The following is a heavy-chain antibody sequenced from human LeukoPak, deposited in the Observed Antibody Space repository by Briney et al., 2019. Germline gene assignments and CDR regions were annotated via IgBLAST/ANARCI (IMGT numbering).Heavy chain of an antibody. CDR2: IYYSGST. CDR3: ARETAGSFTDY. V-gene: IGHV4-59*01. Sequence: SETLSLTCTVSGGSISSYYWSWIRQPPGKGLEWIGYIYYSGSTNYNPPLKSRVTISVDTSKNQFSLKLSSVTAADTAVYYCARETAGSFTDYWGQGTLVTVSS. J-gene: IGHJ4*02. CDR1: GGSISSYY. D-gene: IGHD1-26*01.